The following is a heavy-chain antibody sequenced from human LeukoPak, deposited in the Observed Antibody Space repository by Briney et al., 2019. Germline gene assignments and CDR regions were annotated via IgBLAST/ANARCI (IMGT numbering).Heavy chain of an antibody. CDR3: ARDTKDDGQYYYYYYGMDV. CDR2: ISSSSSYI. V-gene: IGHV3-21*01. CDR1: GFTFSSYS. Sequence: GGSLRLSCAASGFTFSSYSMNWVRQAPGKGLEWVSSISSSSSYIYYADSVKGRFTISRDNAKNSLYLQMNSLRAEDTAVYYCARDTKDDGQYYYYYYGMDVWGQGTTVTVSS. D-gene: IGHD5-24*01. J-gene: IGHJ6*02.